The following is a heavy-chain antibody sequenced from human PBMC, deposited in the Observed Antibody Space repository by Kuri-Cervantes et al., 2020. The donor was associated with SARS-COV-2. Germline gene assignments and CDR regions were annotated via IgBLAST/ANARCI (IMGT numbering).Heavy chain of an antibody. D-gene: IGHD2-15*01. J-gene: IGHJ3*02. Sequence: ASVKVSCKVSGYTLTELSMHWVRQAPGKGLEWMGGFDPEDGETIYAQKFQGRVTMTEDTSTDTAYMELSSLRSEDTAVYYCARGRKGYCSGGSCSIGAFEIWGQGTMVTVSS. CDR3: ARGRKGYCSGGSCSIGAFEI. CDR2: FDPEDGET. CDR1: GYTLTELS. V-gene: IGHV1-24*01.